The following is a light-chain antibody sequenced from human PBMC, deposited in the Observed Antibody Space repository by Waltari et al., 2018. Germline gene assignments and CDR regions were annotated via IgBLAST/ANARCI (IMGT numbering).Light chain of an antibody. J-gene: IGLJ1*01. CDR3: SSYAGSNNLV. CDR2: EVS. Sequence: QSALTQPPSASGSPGQSVTISCTGTSSDIGGYKYVSWYRQHPGKGPKLLIYEVSKRPSGLPIRFSGSKSGNTASLTVSGLQAEDEADYYCSSYAGSNNLVFGTGTKVTVL. V-gene: IGLV2-8*01. CDR1: SSDIGGYKY.